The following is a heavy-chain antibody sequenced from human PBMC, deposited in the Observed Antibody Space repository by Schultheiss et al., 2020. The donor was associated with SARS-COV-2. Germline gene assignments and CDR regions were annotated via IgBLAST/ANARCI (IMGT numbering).Heavy chain of an antibody. J-gene: IGHJ6*02. CDR1: GFTFSSYW. D-gene: IGHD2-2*03. CDR3: ARGRAGYCSSTSCFRSRPYGMDV. CDR2: IKQDGSEK. V-gene: IGHV3-7*01. Sequence: GGSLRLSCAASGFTFSSYWMSWVRQAPGKGLEWVANIKQDGSEKYYVDSVKGRFTISRDNAKNSLYLQMNSLRAEDTAVYYCARGRAGYCSSTSCFRSRPYGMDVWGQGTTVTVSS.